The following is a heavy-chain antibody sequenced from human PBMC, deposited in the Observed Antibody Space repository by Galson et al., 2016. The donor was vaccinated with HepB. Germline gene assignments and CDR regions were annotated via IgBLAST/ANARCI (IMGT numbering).Heavy chain of an antibody. J-gene: IGHJ5*02. Sequence: SLRLSCAGSGFTFSSYGMHWVRQAPGKGLEWVAAIQFDGSKKYYGDSVKGRFTISRDDSKNTVYLQMSSLRAEDTAIYFCARDLSYGSNWFDPRGKGTLVTVAA. V-gene: IGHV3-33*01. CDR3: ARDLSYGSNWFDP. CDR1: GFTFSSYG. CDR2: IQFDGSKK. D-gene: IGHD3-16*02.